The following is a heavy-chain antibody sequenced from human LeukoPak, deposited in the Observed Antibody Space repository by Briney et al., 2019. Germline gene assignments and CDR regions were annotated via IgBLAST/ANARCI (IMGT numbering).Heavy chain of an antibody. J-gene: IGHJ5*02. Sequence: PETLSLTCTVSGGSISSYYWSWIRQPPGTGLEWIGYIYYSGSTNYNPSLKSRVTISVDTSKNQFSLKLSSVTAADTAVYYCAGSIMITFGGVIVSPWGQGTLVTVSS. CDR2: IYYSGST. V-gene: IGHV4-59*01. D-gene: IGHD3-16*02. CDR3: AGSIMITFGGVIVSP. CDR1: GGSISSYY.